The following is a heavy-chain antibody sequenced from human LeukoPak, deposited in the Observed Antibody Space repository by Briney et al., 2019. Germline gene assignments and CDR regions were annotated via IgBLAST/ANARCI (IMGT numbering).Heavy chain of an antibody. CDR2: ISGSGGST. D-gene: IGHD3-3*01. J-gene: IGHJ5*02. CDR1: GFTFSSYA. V-gene: IGHV3-23*01. Sequence: GGSLRLSCAASGFTFSSYAMSWVRQAPGKGLEWVSAISGSGGSTYYADSVKGRFTISRDNSKNTLYLQMNSLRAQDTAVYYCAKDPYYDFWSGYRVDNWFDRWGQGTLVTVSS. CDR3: AKDPYYDFWSGYRVDNWFDR.